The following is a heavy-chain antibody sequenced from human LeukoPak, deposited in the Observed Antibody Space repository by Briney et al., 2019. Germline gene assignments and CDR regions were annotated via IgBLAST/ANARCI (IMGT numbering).Heavy chain of an antibody. CDR3: AKLGAYDFWTQFDY. V-gene: IGHV3-23*01. CDR1: GFTFSGYA. CDR2: ISGSGGST. D-gene: IGHD3-3*01. Sequence: GGSLRLSCAASGFTFSGYAVSWVRQAPGKGLEWVSAISGSGGSTYYADSVKGRFTISRDNSKNTLYLQMNSLRAEDTAVYYCAKLGAYDFWTQFDYWGQGTWSPSPQ. J-gene: IGHJ4*02.